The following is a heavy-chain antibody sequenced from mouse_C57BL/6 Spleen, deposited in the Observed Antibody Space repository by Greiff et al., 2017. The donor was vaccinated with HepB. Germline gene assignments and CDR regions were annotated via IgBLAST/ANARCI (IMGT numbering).Heavy chain of an antibody. Sequence: EVQLQQSGPVLVKPGASVKMSCKASGYTFTDYYMNWVKQSHGKSLEWIGVINPYNGGTSYNQKFKGKATLTVDKSSSTAYMELNSLTSEDSAVYYCARSGGKGYYAMDYWGQGTSVTVSS. CDR3: ARSGGKGYYAMDY. V-gene: IGHV1-19*01. CDR1: GYTFTDYY. J-gene: IGHJ4*01. D-gene: IGHD2-1*01. CDR2: INPYNGGT.